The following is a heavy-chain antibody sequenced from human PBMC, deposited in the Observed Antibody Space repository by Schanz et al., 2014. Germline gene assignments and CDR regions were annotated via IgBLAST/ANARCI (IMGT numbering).Heavy chain of an antibody. CDR1: GFTFSSYG. CDR2: ISSSGSTI. J-gene: IGHJ4*02. CDR3: ARLDSSSWYPRY. Sequence: VQLVESGGGVVQPGRSLRLSCAASGFTFSSYGMHWIRQAPGKGLEWVSYISSSGSTIYYADSVKGRFTISRDNAKNSLYLQMNSLRAEDTAVYYCARLDSSSWYPRYWGQGTLVTVSS. D-gene: IGHD6-13*01. V-gene: IGHV3-48*04.